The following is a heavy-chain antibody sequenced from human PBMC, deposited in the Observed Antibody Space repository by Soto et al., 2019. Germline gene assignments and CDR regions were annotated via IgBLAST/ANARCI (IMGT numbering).Heavy chain of an antibody. V-gene: IGHV3-48*01. CDR2: ISGSSSTI. Sequence: GGSLRLSCAASGFTFSSYSMNWVRQAPGKGLEWVSYISGSSSTIYYADSVKGRFTISRDNAKNSLYLQMNSLRAEDTAVYYCAKYDFWSGYPFDYWGQGTLVTVSS. CDR3: AKYDFWSGYPFDY. D-gene: IGHD3-3*01. J-gene: IGHJ4*02. CDR1: GFTFSSYS.